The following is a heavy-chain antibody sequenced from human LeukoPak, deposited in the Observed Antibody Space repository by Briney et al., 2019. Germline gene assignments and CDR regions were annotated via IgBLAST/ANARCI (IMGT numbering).Heavy chain of an antibody. D-gene: IGHD4-23*01. J-gene: IGHJ4*02. CDR2: ISWNSGSI. CDR3: AKDMVWLRTVAPLYYFDY. CDR1: GFTFDDYA. V-gene: IGHV3-9*03. Sequence: TGRSLRLSCAASGFTFDDYAMHWLPQAPGKGLEYVSGISWNSGSIGYADSVKGRFTISRDNAKNSLYLQMNSLRAEDMALYYCAKDMVWLRTVAPLYYFDYWGQGTLVTVSS.